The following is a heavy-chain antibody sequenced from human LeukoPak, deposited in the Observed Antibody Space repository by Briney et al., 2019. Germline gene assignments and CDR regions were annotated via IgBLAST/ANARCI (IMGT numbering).Heavy chain of an antibody. J-gene: IGHJ4*02. Sequence: ASVKVSCKASGGTFSSYAISWVRHAPGQGLEWMGGIIPMFGTAKYAQKFQGRVTITADESTSTAYMELSSLRSEDTAVYYCARGRCSSTSCYSDYWGQGTLVTVSS. V-gene: IGHV1-69*13. CDR3: ARGRCSSTSCYSDY. CDR2: IIPMFGTA. D-gene: IGHD2-2*01. CDR1: GGTFSSYA.